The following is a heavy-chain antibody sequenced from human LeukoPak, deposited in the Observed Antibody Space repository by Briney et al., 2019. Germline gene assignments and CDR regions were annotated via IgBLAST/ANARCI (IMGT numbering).Heavy chain of an antibody. CDR2: IYYSGST. J-gene: IGHJ5*02. CDR3: ARGRAYYDSTGYYH. V-gene: IGHV4-59*12. Sequence: SETLSLTCTVSGGSMSSYYWTWIRQPPGKGLEWIGHIYYSGSTKYNPSLKSRVTISVDTSQNQFSLKLNSVTAADTAVYYCARGRAYYDSTGYYHWGQGTLVTVSS. D-gene: IGHD3-22*01. CDR1: GGSMSSYY.